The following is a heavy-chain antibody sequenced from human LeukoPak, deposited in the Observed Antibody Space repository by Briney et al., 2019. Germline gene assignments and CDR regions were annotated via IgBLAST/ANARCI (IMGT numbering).Heavy chain of an antibody. CDR1: GGTFSSYA. CDR3: ARDRVDIVVVPAAMEDWFDP. J-gene: IGHJ5*02. CDR2: TIPIFGTA. V-gene: IGHV1-69*13. D-gene: IGHD2-2*01. Sequence: GASVKVSCKASGGTFSSYAISWVRQAPGQGLEWMGGTIPIFGTANYAQKFQGRVTITADESTSTAYMELSSLRSEDTAVYYCARDRVDIVVVPAAMEDWFDPWGQGTLVTVSS.